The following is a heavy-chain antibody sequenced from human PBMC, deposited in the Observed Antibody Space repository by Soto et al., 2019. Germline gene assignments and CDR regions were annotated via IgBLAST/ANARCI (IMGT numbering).Heavy chain of an antibody. V-gene: IGHV1-69*06. D-gene: IGHD5-12*01. CDR3: ARCRVAPASTESPYGHSGHPHHYLYGMDV. J-gene: IGHJ6*01. CDR2: IVPMFGTA. CDR1: GGTLGTFP. Sequence: QVHLVQSGAEVRQPGSSVKVSCKATGGTLGTFPITWVRQAPGQGLEWMGGIVPMFGTARYAQKFQDRVSITADISTSTAYLELSSLRSDHTAVYYCARCRVAPASTESPYGHSGHPHHYLYGMDVWGQGTTATVSS.